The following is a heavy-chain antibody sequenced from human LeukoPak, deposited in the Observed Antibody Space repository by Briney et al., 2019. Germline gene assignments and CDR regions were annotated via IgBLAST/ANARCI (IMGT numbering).Heavy chain of an antibody. Sequence: GASLRLSCAVSGITLSNYGMSWVRQAPGKGLEWVAGISDSGGRTNYADSVKGRFTISRDNPKNTLYLQMNSLRVEDTAVYFCAKRGVVIRVILVGFHKEAYYFDSWGQGALVTVSS. V-gene: IGHV3-23*01. J-gene: IGHJ4*02. CDR3: AKRGVVIRVILVGFHKEAYYFDS. CDR1: GITLSNYG. CDR2: ISDSGGRT. D-gene: IGHD3-22*01.